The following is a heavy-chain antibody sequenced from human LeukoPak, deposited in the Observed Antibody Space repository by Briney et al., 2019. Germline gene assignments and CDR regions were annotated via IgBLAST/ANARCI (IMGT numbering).Heavy chain of an antibody. Sequence: SETLSRTCTISGGSITSPYWSWIRQPPGKGLEWIAYMYYSGSTSYNPSLKSRVTISLDTSKNQFSLKLSSVTAADTAVYYCVRMGSGGYWGQGTLVTVSS. D-gene: IGHD3-16*01. CDR2: MYYSGST. CDR3: VRMGSGGY. V-gene: IGHV4-59*11. CDR1: GGSITSPY. J-gene: IGHJ4*02.